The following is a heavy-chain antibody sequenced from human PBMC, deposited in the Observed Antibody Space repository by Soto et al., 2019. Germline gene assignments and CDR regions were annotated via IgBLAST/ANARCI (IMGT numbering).Heavy chain of an antibody. CDR2: IIPILGIA. CDR3: ASKSPYSSPGAFDI. J-gene: IGHJ3*02. CDR1: GGTFSSYT. V-gene: IGHV1-69*02. D-gene: IGHD6-13*01. Sequence: GASVKVSCKASGGTFSSYTISWVRQAPGQGLEWMGRIIPILGIANYAQKFQGRVTITADKSTSTAYMELSSLRSEDTAVYYCASKSPYSSPGAFDIWGQGTMVTVSS.